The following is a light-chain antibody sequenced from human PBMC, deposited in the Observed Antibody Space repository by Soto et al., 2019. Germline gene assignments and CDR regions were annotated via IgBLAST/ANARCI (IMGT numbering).Light chain of an antibody. CDR3: QQRSNWIT. CDR2: DAS. J-gene: IGKJ5*01. V-gene: IGKV3-11*01. CDR1: QSVSSY. Sequence: EIVLTQSPATLSLSPGERATLSCRASQSVSSYLAWYQQKPGQAPRLLIYDASSRATGIPARFSGSGSGTAFPLTISSLEPEDFAVYFCQQRSNWITFGQGTRLEIK.